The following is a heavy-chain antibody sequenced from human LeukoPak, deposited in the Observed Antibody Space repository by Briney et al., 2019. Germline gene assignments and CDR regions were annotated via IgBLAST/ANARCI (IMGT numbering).Heavy chain of an antibody. CDR1: GYTFTSYY. J-gene: IGHJ4*02. CDR2: INPSGGST. D-gene: IGHD6-19*01. Sequence: ASVKVSCKASGYTFTSYYMHWVRQAPGQGLEWMGIINPSGGSTSYAQKFQGRVTMTRDTSTSTVYMELSSLRSDDTAVYYCARPARGSSGWYGGYHFDSWGQGTLVTVSS. V-gene: IGHV1-46*01. CDR3: ARPARGSSGWYGGYHFDS.